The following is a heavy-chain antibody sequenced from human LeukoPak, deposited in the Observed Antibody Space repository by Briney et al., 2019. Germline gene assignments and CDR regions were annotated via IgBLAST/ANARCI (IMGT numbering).Heavy chain of an antibody. V-gene: IGHV3-23*01. J-gene: IGHJ5*02. CDR1: GFTFSSYA. CDR3: GRAGVYSASSGYGPDR. D-gene: IGHD3-22*01. CDR2: IHSGGET. Sequence: GGSLRLSCAASGFTFSSYAMSWVRQAPGKGLEWVSVIHSGGETYYTDSVKGRFTISRDNSKNTLYLQMNSLRAEDTAVYYCGRAGVYSASSGYGPDRWGQGTLVTVSS.